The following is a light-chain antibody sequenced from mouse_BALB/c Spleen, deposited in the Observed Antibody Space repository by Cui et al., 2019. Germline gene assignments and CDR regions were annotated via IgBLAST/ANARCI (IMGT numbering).Light chain of an antibody. J-gene: IGKJ1*01. CDR1: SSVSY. CDR3: QQWSSYQWT. Sequence: QIVLTQSPAIMSASPGEKVTMTCSASSSVSYMYWYQQKPGSSPRLLIYDTSNLASGVPVRFSGSGSGTSYSLTISRMEAEDAATYYCQQWSSYQWTFGGGTKLEIK. V-gene: IGKV4-55*01. CDR2: DTS.